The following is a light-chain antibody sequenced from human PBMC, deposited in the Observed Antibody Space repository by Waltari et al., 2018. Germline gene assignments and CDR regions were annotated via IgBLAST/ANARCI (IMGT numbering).Light chain of an antibody. J-gene: IGKJ2*01. CDR3: QQRSDWPYT. CDR2: DAS. V-gene: IGKV3-11*01. Sequence: EIVLTQSPATLSLSPGERVTLSCRASQSVRSYLAWYQPKPGQAPRLLIYDASNRATGIPARFSGSGSGTDFTLSISSLEPEDFAVYYCQQRSDWPYTFGQGTKLEIK. CDR1: QSVRSY.